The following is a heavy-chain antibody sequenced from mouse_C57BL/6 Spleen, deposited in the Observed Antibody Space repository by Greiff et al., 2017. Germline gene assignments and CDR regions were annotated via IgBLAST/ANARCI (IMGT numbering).Heavy chain of an antibody. CDR2: IDPEDGAT. Sequence: EVQLQQSGAELVRPGASVKLSCTASGFYIKDSFMHWVKQRPEQGLEWIGRIDPEDGATEHAAKFQGKATMPAATSSNKAYRPLSSQTSEDSAVYYCATYCNYAMDYWGQGTSVTVSS. V-gene: IGHV14-1*01. D-gene: IGHD6-1*01. CDR3: ATYCNYAMDY. CDR1: GFYIKDSF. J-gene: IGHJ4*01.